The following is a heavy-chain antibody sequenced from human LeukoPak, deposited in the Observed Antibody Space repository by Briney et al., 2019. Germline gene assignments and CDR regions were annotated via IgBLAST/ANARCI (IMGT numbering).Heavy chain of an antibody. CDR2: IYYSGST. CDR3: ARAPSAITIFGVARAFDI. J-gene: IGHJ3*02. Sequence: PSETPSLTCTVSGGSISSYYWNWIRQPPGKGLEWIGNIYYSGSTNYNPSLKSRVAISVDKSKNQFSLKLSSVTAADTAVYYCARAPSAITIFGVARAFDIWGQGTMVTVSS. D-gene: IGHD3-3*01. CDR1: GGSISSYY. V-gene: IGHV4-59*01.